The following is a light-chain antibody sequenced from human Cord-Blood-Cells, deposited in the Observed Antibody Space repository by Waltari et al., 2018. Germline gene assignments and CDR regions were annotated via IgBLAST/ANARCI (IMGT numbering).Light chain of an antibody. J-gene: IGKJ3*01. CDR1: QSVSSY. CDR2: DAS. CDR3: QQRSNWPPFT. V-gene: IGKV3-11*01. Sequence: TVLTHSPATLSLSPGERATLSCRASQSVSSYSAWYQQKPGQAPRLLIYDASNRATGIPARFSGSGSGTDFTLTISSLEPEDFAVYYCQQRSNWPPFTFGPGTKVDIK.